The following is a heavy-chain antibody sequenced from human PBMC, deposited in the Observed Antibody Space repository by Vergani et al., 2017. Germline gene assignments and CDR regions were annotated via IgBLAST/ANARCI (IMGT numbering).Heavy chain of an antibody. J-gene: IGHJ4*02. CDR2: ISSSSSYI. CDR3: AAGAYSSSYPMVGGGY. CDR1: GFTFSSYS. Sequence: EVQRVESGGGLVKPGGSLRLSCAASGFTFSSYSMNWVCQAPGKGLEWVSSISSSSSYIYYADSVKGRFTTSRDNAKTSLYLQMNSLRAEDTAVYYCAAGAYSSSYPMVGGGYWGQGTLVTVSS. V-gene: IGHV3-21*01. D-gene: IGHD6-13*01.